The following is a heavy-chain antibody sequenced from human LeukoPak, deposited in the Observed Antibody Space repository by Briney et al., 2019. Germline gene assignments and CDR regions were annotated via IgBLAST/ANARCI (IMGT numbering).Heavy chain of an antibody. Sequence: GGSLRLSCAASGFTFSSYSMSWIRQAPGKGLEWVSYISSSGSTIYYADSVKGRFTISRDNAKNSLYLQMNSLRAEDTAVYYCARVPTMIVRDYYGMDVWGQGTTVTVSS. CDR1: GFTFSSYS. V-gene: IGHV3-48*04. D-gene: IGHD3-22*01. CDR2: ISSSGSTI. CDR3: ARVPTMIVRDYYGMDV. J-gene: IGHJ6*02.